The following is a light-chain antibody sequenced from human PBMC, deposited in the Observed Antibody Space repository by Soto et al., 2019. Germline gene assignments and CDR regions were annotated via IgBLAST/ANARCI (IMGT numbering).Light chain of an antibody. CDR3: CSYARSSTVV. J-gene: IGLJ2*01. V-gene: IGLV2-23*01. CDR2: EAT. Sequence: QSALTQPASVSGSPGQSITISCSGTSNDVGSFNLVSWYQQHPGKVPKLMIYEATKRLSGVSNRFSGSKSGNTASMTISGLQAEDEADYYCCSYARSSTVVFGGGTKVTVL. CDR1: SNDVGSFNL.